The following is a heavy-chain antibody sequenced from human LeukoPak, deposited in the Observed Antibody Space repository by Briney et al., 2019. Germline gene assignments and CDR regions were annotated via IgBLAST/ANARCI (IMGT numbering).Heavy chain of an antibody. Sequence: ASVKVSCKASGYTFTGYYMHWVRQAPGQGLEWMGWINPNSGGTNYAQKFQGRVTMTRDTSISTAYMELSRLRSDDTAVYYCATGKTRYDFWSGYYPHFDYWGQGTLVTVSS. D-gene: IGHD3-3*01. J-gene: IGHJ4*02. V-gene: IGHV1-2*02. CDR2: INPNSGGT. CDR1: GYTFTGYY. CDR3: ATGKTRYDFWSGYYPHFDY.